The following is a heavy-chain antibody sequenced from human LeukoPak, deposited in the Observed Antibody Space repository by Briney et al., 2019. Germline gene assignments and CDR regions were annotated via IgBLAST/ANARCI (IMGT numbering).Heavy chain of an antibody. CDR3: ARTPYYDFWSGPYYFDY. D-gene: IGHD3-3*01. CDR1: GGSISSYY. Sequence: SETLSLTCTVSGGSISSYYWSWIRQPPGKGLEWIGYIYYSGSTNYNPSLKSRVTISVDTSKNQFSLKLSSVTAADTAVYCCARTPYYDFWSGPYYFDYWGQGTLVTVSS. J-gene: IGHJ4*02. CDR2: IYYSGST. V-gene: IGHV4-59*08.